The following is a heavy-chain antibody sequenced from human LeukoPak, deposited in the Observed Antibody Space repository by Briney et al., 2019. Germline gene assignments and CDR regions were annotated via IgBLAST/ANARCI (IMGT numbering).Heavy chain of an antibody. CDR1: GGSISSYY. CDR2: IYTSGST. CDR3: ARDLYYYAANPYYYYYMDV. V-gene: IGHV4-4*07. D-gene: IGHD3-10*01. J-gene: IGHJ6*03. Sequence: PSETLSLTCTVSGGSISSYYWSWIRQPAGKGLEWIGRIYTSGSTNYNPSLKSRVTMSVDTSKNQFSLKLSSVTAADTAVYYCARDLYYYAANPYYYYYMDVWGKGTTVTISS.